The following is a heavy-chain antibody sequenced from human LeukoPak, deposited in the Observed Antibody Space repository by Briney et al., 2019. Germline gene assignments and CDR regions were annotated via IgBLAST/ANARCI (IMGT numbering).Heavy chain of an antibody. CDR3: ARDDSSGWQVAEYFQH. D-gene: IGHD6-19*01. CDR2: IIPVRVVT. V-gene: IGHV1-69*10. Sequence: GASVKVSCKASGGSFSSYAISWVRQAPGQGLEWMGGIIPVRVVTQYAQNFQDRVTITMDESTNTAYMEMTRLRSDDMAVYYCARDDSSGWQVAEYFQHWGQGTLVTVSS. CDR1: GGSFSSYA. J-gene: IGHJ1*01.